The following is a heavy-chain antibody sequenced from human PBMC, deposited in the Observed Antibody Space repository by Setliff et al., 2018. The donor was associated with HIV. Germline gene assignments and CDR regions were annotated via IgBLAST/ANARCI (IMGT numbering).Heavy chain of an antibody. J-gene: IGHJ4*02. CDR2: INPNSGGT. D-gene: IGHD4-17*01. Sequence: ASVKVSCKASGYSFTAYHMHWVRQAPGQGLEWMGWINPNSGGTNYAQEFQGRVTMTRDTSIITAYMELSSLTSADTAVYYCARDTVKATFSDYWGQGTLVTVSS. CDR3: ARDTVKATFSDY. V-gene: IGHV1-2*02. CDR1: GYSFTAYH.